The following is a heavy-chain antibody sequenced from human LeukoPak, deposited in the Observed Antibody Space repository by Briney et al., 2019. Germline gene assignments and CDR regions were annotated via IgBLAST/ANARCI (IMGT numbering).Heavy chain of an antibody. D-gene: IGHD3-10*01. Sequence: ASVNVSCTASGGTFSIYAISWVRQAPGQGGEWMGGIIPIFGTANYTQKFQGRVTITTDESTSTAYMELSSLRSQDTAVYYCARGPVSYGLGYWGQGTLVTVSS. CDR1: GGTFSIYA. CDR2: IIPIFGTA. V-gene: IGHV1-69*05. J-gene: IGHJ4*02. CDR3: ARGPVSYGLGY.